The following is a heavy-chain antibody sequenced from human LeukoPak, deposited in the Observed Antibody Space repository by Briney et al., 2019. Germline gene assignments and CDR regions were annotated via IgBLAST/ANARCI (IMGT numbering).Heavy chain of an antibody. J-gene: IGHJ4*02. CDR1: GGSISSYY. Sequence: SETLSLTCTVSGGSISSYYWSWIRQSPGKGLEWSGYIYYSGSTYYNPSLTSRATISADTSKHQFSLRLTSVTAAATRVYHCARHGSRAVAGYFDYWGQGTRVTVSS. CDR2: IYYSGST. V-gene: IGHV4-59*08. CDR3: ARHGSRAVAGYFDY. D-gene: IGHD6-19*01.